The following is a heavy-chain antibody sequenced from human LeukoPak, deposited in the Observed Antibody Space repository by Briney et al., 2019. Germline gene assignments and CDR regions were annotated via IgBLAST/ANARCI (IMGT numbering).Heavy chain of an antibody. CDR1: GLSFSGQW. CDR2: MRNKANSYTT. Sequence: PGGSLRLSCGGSGLSFSGQWMNWVRQAPGQGLEWGGRMRNKANSYTTEYAASVRGRFTISRDESKNSLYLQMNSLKTEDTAVYYCARDYSSSLRVRFDYWGQGTLVTVSS. CDR3: ARDYSSSLRVRFDY. D-gene: IGHD6-13*01. J-gene: IGHJ4*02. V-gene: IGHV3-72*01.